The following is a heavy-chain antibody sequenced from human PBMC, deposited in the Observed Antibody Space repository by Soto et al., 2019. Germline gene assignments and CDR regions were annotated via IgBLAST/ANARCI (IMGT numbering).Heavy chain of an antibody. D-gene: IGHD3-10*01. Sequence: GGSLRLSCAACGFTFSRYGMHWVRQAPGKGLEWVAVISYDGSNKYYADSVKGRFTISRDNSKNTLYLQMNSLRAEDTAVYYCAKVLSGSGSYYNVGGMDVWGQGTTVTVSS. V-gene: IGHV3-30*18. CDR2: ISYDGSNK. CDR1: GFTFSRYG. J-gene: IGHJ6*02. CDR3: AKVLSGSGSYYNVGGMDV.